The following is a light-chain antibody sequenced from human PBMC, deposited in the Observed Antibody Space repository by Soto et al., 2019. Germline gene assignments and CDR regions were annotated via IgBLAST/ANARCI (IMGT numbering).Light chain of an antibody. Sequence: QSVLTQPPSTSGTPGQRVTISCSGSSSNIGSNTVNWYQQLPGTAPKLLIYSDNQRPSGVPDRFSGSKSGTSASLAISGLQSEDEADHYCAGWDDSLNGLYVFGPGTKLTVL. CDR3: AGWDDSLNGLYV. CDR1: SSNIGSNT. CDR2: SDN. V-gene: IGLV1-44*01. J-gene: IGLJ1*01.